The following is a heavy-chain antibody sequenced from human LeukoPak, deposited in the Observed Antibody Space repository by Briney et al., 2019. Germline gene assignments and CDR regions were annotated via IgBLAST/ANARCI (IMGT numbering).Heavy chain of an antibody. CDR1: GNYW. D-gene: IGHD1-1*01. CDR3: ARSLTTLTYEGY. J-gene: IGHJ4*02. V-gene: IGHV3-21*01. Sequence: GGSLRLSCAASGNYWMHWVRQVPGKGLEWVSSINSGSTYTYYTESEKGRFTVSRDNAKNSLFLQMNSLRAEDTAIYYCARSLTTLTYEGYWGQGTLVTVSS. CDR2: INSGSTYT.